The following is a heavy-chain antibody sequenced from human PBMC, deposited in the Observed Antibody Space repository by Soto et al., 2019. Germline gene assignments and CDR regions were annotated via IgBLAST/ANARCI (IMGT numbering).Heavy chain of an antibody. Sequence: PSETLSLTCTVSGGSISSYYWSWVRQPPGKGLEWIGYIYYSGSTNYNPSLKSRVTISVDTSKNQFSLKLSSVTAADTAVYYCARGGEFVDIVATIGGVDFDYWSQGTLVTVSA. V-gene: IGHV4-59*01. D-gene: IGHD5-12*01. CDR2: IYYSGST. CDR3: ARGGEFVDIVATIGGVDFDY. CDR1: GGSISSYY. J-gene: IGHJ4*02.